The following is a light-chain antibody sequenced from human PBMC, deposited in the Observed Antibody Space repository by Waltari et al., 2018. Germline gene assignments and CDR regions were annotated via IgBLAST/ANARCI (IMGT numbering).Light chain of an antibody. CDR3: QSYDTSLGVV. CDR2: ALN. Sequence: QSVLTQPPSVSGAPGQRVTISCTGGGPNIGAGYDVHWYRQLPGDAPELLIYALNNRPSGVPNRFFGSLSGTSASLAITGLRAEDEADYYCQSYDTSLGVVFGGGTKLAV. V-gene: IGLV1-40*01. CDR1: GPNIGAGYD. J-gene: IGLJ2*01.